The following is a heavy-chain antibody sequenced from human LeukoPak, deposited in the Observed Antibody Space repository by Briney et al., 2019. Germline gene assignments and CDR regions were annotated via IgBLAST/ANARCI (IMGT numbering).Heavy chain of an antibody. Sequence: ASVKVSCKASGYTFTSYAMHWVRQAPGQRLEWMGWINAGNGNTKYSQKFQGRVTITRDTSASTAYMELSSLRSEDTAVYYCARDSHSSSWYHRSTPVDYYGMDVWGQGTTVTVSS. CDR1: GYTFTSYA. CDR3: ARDSHSSSWYHRSTPVDYYGMDV. D-gene: IGHD6-13*01. CDR2: INAGNGNT. J-gene: IGHJ6*02. V-gene: IGHV1-3*01.